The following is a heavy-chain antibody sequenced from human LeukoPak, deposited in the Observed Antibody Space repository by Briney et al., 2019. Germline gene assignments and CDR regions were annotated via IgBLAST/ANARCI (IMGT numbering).Heavy chain of an antibody. CDR3: ARAPTYYDFRVFYFDY. Sequence: GGSLRLSCAASGFTFSSYWMSWVRQAPGKGLEWVANIKQDGSEKYYVDSVKGRFTISRDNAKNSLYLQMNSLRAEDTAVYYCARAPTYYDFRVFYFDYWGQGTLVTVSS. J-gene: IGHJ4*02. CDR2: IKQDGSEK. D-gene: IGHD3-3*01. V-gene: IGHV3-7*01. CDR1: GFTFSSYW.